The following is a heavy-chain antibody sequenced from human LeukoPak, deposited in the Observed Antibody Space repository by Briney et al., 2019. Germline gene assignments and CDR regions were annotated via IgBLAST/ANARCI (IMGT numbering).Heavy chain of an antibody. CDR2: IYYSGST. D-gene: IGHD2/OR15-2a*01. V-gene: IGHV4-59*01. CDR1: GGSISSDH. Sequence: SETLSLTCTVSGGSISSDHWNWIRQPPGRGLEWIGCIYYSGSTYYNPSLKSRVTISVDMSKSQFSLRLTSVTAADTAVYYCARKNDFEIWGQGTLVTVSS. CDR3: ARKNDFEI. J-gene: IGHJ3*02.